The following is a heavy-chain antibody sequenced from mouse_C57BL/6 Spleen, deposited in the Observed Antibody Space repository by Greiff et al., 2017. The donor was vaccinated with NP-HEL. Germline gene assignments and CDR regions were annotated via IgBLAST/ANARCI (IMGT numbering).Heavy chain of an antibody. CDR2: IRLKSDNYAT. CDR3: TGDGRSYAYYFDY. D-gene: IGHD1-1*01. CDR1: GFTFSNYW. V-gene: IGHV6-3*01. Sequence: EVKLVESGGGLVQPGGSMKLSCVASGFTFSNYWMNWVRQSPEKGLEWVAQIRLKSDNYATHYAESVKGRFTISRDDSKSSVYLQMNNLRAEDTGIYYCTGDGRSYAYYFDYWGQGTTLTVSS. J-gene: IGHJ2*01.